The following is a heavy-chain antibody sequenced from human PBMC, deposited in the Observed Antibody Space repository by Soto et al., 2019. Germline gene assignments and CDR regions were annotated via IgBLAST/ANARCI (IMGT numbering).Heavy chain of an antibody. CDR2: TRDKTKSYTT. CDR3: ARVTVGTYYFDY. CDR1: GFTFGDHY. V-gene: IGHV3-72*01. Sequence: PGGSLRLSCAASGFTFGDHYMDWVRQAPGKGLEWVGRTRDKTKSYTTEYAASVKGRFTISRDDSKSSLYLQMNSLRTEDTAAYYCARVTVGTYYFDYWGQGTLVTVSS. D-gene: IGHD3-16*01. J-gene: IGHJ4*02.